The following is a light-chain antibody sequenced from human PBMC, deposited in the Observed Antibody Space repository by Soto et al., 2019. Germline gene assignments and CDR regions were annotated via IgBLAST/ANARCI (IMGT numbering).Light chain of an antibody. Sequence: DIVMTQSPDSLAVSLGERATINCKSSQSILFSSNNKNYLTWYQQKPGQPPKPLIYWASTRESGVPDRFSGSGSVTEFTLTISSLQAEDVAVYYCQQYYSTPVTFGGGTKVEIK. V-gene: IGKV4-1*01. J-gene: IGKJ4*01. CDR3: QQYYSTPVT. CDR1: QSILFSSNNKNY. CDR2: WAS.